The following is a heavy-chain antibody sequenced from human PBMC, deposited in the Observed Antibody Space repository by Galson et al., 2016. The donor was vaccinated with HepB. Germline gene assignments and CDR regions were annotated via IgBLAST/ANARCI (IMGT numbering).Heavy chain of an antibody. D-gene: IGHD1-26*01. Sequence: SLRLSCAASGFIFKDYAMHWVRQAPGKGLEWVSSISWNSGSIGYADSVKGRFTIFRDNAKNSLYLQMNSLRAEDTAFYYCAQDKASMSVGATNFQHWGQGTPVTVSS. J-gene: IGHJ1*01. V-gene: IGHV3-9*01. CDR3: AQDKASMSVGATNFQH. CDR2: ISWNSGSI. CDR1: GFIFKDYA.